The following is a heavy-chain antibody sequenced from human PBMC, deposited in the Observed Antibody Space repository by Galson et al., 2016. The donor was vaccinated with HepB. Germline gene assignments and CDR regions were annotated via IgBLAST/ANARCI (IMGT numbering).Heavy chain of an antibody. CDR2: ISDNGHAT. CDR3: AKCPPGTRGSLDS. D-gene: IGHD1-14*01. V-gene: IGHV3-23*01. Sequence: SLRFSCAGSGFTFNSYAMNWVRQAPGKGLEWISLISDNGHATYYADPVRGRFSIARDNSKNTLYLQMNSLRADDTAVYYCAKCPPGTRGSLDSWGQGTLVTVSS. J-gene: IGHJ4*02. CDR1: GFTFNSYA.